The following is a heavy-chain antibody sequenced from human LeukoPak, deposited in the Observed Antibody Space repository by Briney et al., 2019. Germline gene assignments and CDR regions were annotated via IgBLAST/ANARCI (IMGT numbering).Heavy chain of an antibody. CDR2: ISWNSGSI. CDR1: GFTFDDYA. Sequence: GGSLRLSCAASGFTFDDYAMHWVRQAPGKGLEWVSGISWNSGSIGYADSEKGRFTIFRDNAKNSLYLQMNSLRAEDTAVYYCAKDLSGSYPYYFDYWGQGTLVTVSS. J-gene: IGHJ4*02. V-gene: IGHV3-9*01. CDR3: AKDLSGSYPYYFDY. D-gene: IGHD1-26*01.